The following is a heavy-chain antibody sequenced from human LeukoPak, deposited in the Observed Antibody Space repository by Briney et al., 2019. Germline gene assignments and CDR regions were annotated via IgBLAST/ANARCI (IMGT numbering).Heavy chain of an antibody. D-gene: IGHD3/OR15-3a*01. CDR3: ARDRPGTGYYRYWYFDL. CDR2: IYSGDRT. CDR1: GGSISSSNW. Sequence: PSGTLSLTCAVSGGSISSSNWWSWVRQAPGKGLEWVSIIYSGDRTNYADSVKGRFSISRDNSKNTLYLQMNSLGPEDTAVYYCARDRPGTGYYRYWYFDLWGRGTLVTVSS. J-gene: IGHJ2*01. V-gene: IGHV3-66*01.